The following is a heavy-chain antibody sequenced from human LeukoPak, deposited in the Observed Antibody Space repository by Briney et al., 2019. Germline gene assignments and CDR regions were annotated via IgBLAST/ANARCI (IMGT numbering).Heavy chain of an antibody. D-gene: IGHD3-10*01. CDR3: ARRLQFGEFDY. J-gene: IGHJ4*02. CDR1: GYFISSSTYY. CDR2: IYYSGNT. V-gene: IGHV4-39*01. Sequence: SETLSLTCTVSGYFISSSTYYWGWIRQPPGKGLEWIGSIYYSGNTYYNPSLKSRVAISLDMSKNQFSLRLRFVTAADTAMYYYARRLQFGEFDYWGQGTRVTVSS.